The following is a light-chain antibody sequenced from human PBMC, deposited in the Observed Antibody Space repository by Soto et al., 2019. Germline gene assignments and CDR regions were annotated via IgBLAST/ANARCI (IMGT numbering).Light chain of an antibody. Sequence: EIVMTQSPATLSLSPGETATISCRASQNIKTNLALYQQKPGQPPSRLIYAASTRAADVQDTFTGSGSGTYFTLPISSLQSADFAVYSCQHYNDWPPFTFGPGTKVDLK. J-gene: IGKJ3*01. V-gene: IGKV3-15*01. CDR1: QNIKTN. CDR3: QHYNDWPPFT. CDR2: AAS.